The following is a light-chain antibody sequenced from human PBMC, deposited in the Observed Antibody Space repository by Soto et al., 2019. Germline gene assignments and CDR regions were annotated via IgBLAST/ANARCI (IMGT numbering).Light chain of an antibody. CDR2: EGF. CDR3: CSYAGRSTWDVV. V-gene: IGLV2-23*01. J-gene: IGLJ2*01. Sequence: QSALTQPASVSGSPGQSITISCTGTSSDIGDYDYVSWYQQHPGKAPKLLISEGFKRPSGISNRFSGSKSGSTASLTISGLQAEDEADYYCCSYAGRSTWDVVFGGGTKLTVL. CDR1: SSDIGDYDY.